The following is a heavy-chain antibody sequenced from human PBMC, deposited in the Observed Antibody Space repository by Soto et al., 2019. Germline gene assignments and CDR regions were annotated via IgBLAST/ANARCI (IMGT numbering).Heavy chain of an antibody. J-gene: IGHJ4*02. CDR1: GFTFTSSA. Sequence: ASVKVSCKASGFTFTSSAVQWVRQARGQRLEWIGWIVVGSGNTNYAQKFQERATITRDMSTSTAYMELSSLRSEDTAVYYCAAGYFDWLLIDYWGQGTLVTVSS. V-gene: IGHV1-58*01. D-gene: IGHD3-9*01. CDR3: AAGYFDWLLIDY. CDR2: IVVGSGNT.